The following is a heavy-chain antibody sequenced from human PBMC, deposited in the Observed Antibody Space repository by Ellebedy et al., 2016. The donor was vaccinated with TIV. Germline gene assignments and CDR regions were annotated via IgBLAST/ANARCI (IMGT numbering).Heavy chain of an antibody. D-gene: IGHD5-12*01. CDR1: GFTVSSNY. Sequence: GESLKISCAASGFTVSSNYMSWLRQAAGKGLEWVSIIYSGGSTHYADSVMGRFTISRDNSKNTLYLQMSSLRAEDTAVYYCARGGGYSGYDEGSFDNWGQGALVTVSS. J-gene: IGHJ4*02. CDR2: IYSGGST. CDR3: ARGGGYSGYDEGSFDN. V-gene: IGHV3-66*01.